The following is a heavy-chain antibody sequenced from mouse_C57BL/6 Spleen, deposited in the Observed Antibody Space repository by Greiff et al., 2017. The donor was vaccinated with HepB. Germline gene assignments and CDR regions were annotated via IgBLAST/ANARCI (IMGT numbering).Heavy chain of an antibody. CDR1: GYTFTSYW. CDR3: ARGNSSGYPTFAY. CDR2: IDPSDSYT. J-gene: IGHJ3*01. D-gene: IGHD3-2*02. V-gene: IGHV1-50*01. Sequence: QVQLQQPGAELVKPGASVKLSCKASGYTFTSYWMQWVKQRPGQGLEWIGEIDPSDSYTNYNQKFKDKATLTVDTSSSTAYMQLSSLTSEDSAVYYCARGNSSGYPTFAYWGQGTLVTVSA.